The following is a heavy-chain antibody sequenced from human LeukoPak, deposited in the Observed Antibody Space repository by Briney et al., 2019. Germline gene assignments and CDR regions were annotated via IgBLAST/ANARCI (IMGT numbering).Heavy chain of an antibody. Sequence: TSETLSLTCTVSGGSISSSSYYWGWIRQPPGKGLEWIGSIYYSGSTYYNPSLKSRVTISVDTSKNQFSLKLSSVTAADTAVYYCARVYYYDNSGYGKDYFDYWGQGTLVTVSS. CDR3: ARVYYYDNSGYGKDYFDY. J-gene: IGHJ4*02. D-gene: IGHD3-22*01. CDR2: IYYSGST. CDR1: GGSISSSSYY. V-gene: IGHV4-39*07.